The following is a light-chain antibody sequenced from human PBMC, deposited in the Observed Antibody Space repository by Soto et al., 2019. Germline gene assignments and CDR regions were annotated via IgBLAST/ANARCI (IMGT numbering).Light chain of an antibody. CDR2: GAS. V-gene: IGKV3-20*01. CDR1: QSISSSY. J-gene: IGKJ3*01. Sequence: EIVLTQSPGTLSLSPGKRATLSCRASQSISSSYLAWYQQRPGQAPRLLIYGASSRATGIPDRFSGSGSGTEFTLTISRLEPEDFAVYYCQQYGSSPPTFGHGTKVDIK. CDR3: QQYGSSPPT.